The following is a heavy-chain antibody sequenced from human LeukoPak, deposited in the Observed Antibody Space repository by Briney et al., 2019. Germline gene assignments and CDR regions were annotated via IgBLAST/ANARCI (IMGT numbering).Heavy chain of an antibody. CDR1: GYTFTSYY. CDR2: INPSGGST. J-gene: IGHJ6*02. V-gene: IGHV1-46*01. D-gene: IGHD3-10*01. Sequence: ASVKVSCKASGYTFTSYYMHWVRQAPGQGLLWMGIINPSGGSTINAQKFQGRVTMTRDTSTSTVYMELSSLRSEDTAVYYCARDRLLTTSGSYYYGMDVWGQGTTVTVSS. CDR3: ARDRLLTTSGSYYYGMDV.